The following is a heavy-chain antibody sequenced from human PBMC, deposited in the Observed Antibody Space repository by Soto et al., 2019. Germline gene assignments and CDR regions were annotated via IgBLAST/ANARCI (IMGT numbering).Heavy chain of an antibody. Sequence: QITLKESGPTLVTPTQTLTLTCTFSGFSLRSIGVGVGWIRQPPGKALEWLALLYWDDDKRYSPSLRSRLTITKDTSENQVVLTMTDMDPVDTGTYYCAHYVSGYYSDTSASLTFDSWGQGTLVTVSS. CDR1: GFSLRSIGVG. CDR3: AHYVSGYYSDTSASLTFDS. D-gene: IGHD3-22*01. CDR2: LYWDDDK. J-gene: IGHJ4*02. V-gene: IGHV2-5*02.